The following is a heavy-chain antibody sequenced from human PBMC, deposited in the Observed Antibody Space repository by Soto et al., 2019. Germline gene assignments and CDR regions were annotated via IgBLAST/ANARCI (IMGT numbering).Heavy chain of an antibody. J-gene: IGHJ4*02. CDR2: ISGSGGST. CDR1: GFTFSNYA. Sequence: EVQLLESGGGLVQPGGSLRLSCTASGFTFSNYAMSWVRQAPGKGLEWVSAISGSGGSTYYADSVKGRFTISRDNSKNTLYLQMNSLRAEDTAVYYCAKNLYYGDKAFDYWGQGTLVTVSS. D-gene: IGHD4-17*01. CDR3: AKNLYYGDKAFDY. V-gene: IGHV3-23*01.